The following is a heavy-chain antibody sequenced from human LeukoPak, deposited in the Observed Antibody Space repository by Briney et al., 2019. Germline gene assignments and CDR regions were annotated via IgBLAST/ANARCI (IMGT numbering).Heavy chain of an antibody. J-gene: IGHJ6*03. Sequence: PSETLSLTCTVSGGSISSSSYYWGWIRQPPGKGLEWIGSIYYSGSTYYNPSLKSRVTISVDTSKNQFSLKLSSVTAADTAVYYCARTVWDPYYDSSGYTYYYYYMDVWGKGTTVTISS. D-gene: IGHD3-22*01. CDR2: IYYSGST. CDR1: GGSISSSSYY. CDR3: ARTVWDPYYDSSGYTYYYYYMDV. V-gene: IGHV4-39*01.